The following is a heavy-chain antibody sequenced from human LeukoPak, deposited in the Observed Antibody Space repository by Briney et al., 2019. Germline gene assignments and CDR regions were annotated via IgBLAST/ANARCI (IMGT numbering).Heavy chain of an antibody. CDR2: IYYSGST. CDR3: ARTDSGSAIDY. J-gene: IGHJ4*02. Sequence: SETLSLTCTVSGGSISSYYWSWIRPPPGRGLEWIGYIYYSGSTNYNPSLKSRVTISVNSSKNQFSLMLSSVTAADTAVYYCARTDSGSAIDYWGLGTLVTVSA. D-gene: IGHD1-26*01. V-gene: IGHV4-59*01. CDR1: GGSISSYY.